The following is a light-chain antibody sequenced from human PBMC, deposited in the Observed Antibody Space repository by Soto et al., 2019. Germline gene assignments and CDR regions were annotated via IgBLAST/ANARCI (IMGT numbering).Light chain of an antibody. J-gene: IGKJ1*01. CDR1: QSISSY. CDR2: AAS. Sequence: DIQMTPSPSSLSASVVDLVTINCLASQSISSYLNWYQQKPGKAPKLLIYAASSLQSGVPSRFSGSGSGTDFTLTISSLQPEDFATYYCQQLSTYPRKCGQGTTGDIK. CDR3: QQLSTYPRK. V-gene: IGKV1-39*01.